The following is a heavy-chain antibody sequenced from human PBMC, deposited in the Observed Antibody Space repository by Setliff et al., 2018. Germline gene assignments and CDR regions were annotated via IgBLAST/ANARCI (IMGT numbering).Heavy chain of an antibody. D-gene: IGHD3-16*01. V-gene: IGHV3-23*01. Sequence: GGSLRLSCAASGFTFSSYAMSWVRQAPGKGLEWVSAISGSDGSTYNADSVKRRFTISRDNSKNTLYLQMNSLRAEATAVYYCAREGVSTSLNGGYGGQGTLVTVSS. CDR2: ISGSDGST. CDR3: AREGVSTSLNGGY. J-gene: IGHJ4*02. CDR1: GFTFSSYA.